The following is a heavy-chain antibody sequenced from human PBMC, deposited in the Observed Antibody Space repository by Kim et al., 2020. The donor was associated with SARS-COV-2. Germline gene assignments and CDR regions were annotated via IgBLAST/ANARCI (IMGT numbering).Heavy chain of an antibody. CDR3: ARDGGYYDILTGYATYGMDV. D-gene: IGHD3-9*01. CDR2: IGTAGDT. J-gene: IGHJ6*02. V-gene: IGHV3-13*01. Sequence: GGSLRLSCAASGFTFSSYDMHWVRQATGKGLEWVSAIGTAGDTYYPGSVKGRFTISRENAKNSLYLQMNSLRAGDTAVYYCARDGGYYDILTGYATYGMDVWGQGTTVTVSS. CDR1: GFTFSSYD.